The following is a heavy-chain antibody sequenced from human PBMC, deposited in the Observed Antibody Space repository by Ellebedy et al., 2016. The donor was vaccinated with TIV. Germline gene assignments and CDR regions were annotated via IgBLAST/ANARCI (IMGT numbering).Heavy chain of an antibody. D-gene: IGHD5-18*01. CDR3: ARWAGIHPFDY. J-gene: IGHJ4*02. CDR1: GGSFSGYY. Sequence: SETLSLXXAVYGGSFSGYYWSWIRQPPGKGLEWIGEINHSGSTNYNPSLKSRVTISVDTSKNQFSLKLSSVTAADTAVYYCARWAGIHPFDYWGQGTLITVSS. V-gene: IGHV4-34*01. CDR2: INHSGST.